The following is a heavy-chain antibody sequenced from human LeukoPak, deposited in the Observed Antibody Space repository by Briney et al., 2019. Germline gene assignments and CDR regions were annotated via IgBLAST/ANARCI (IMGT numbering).Heavy chain of an antibody. J-gene: IGHJ4*02. CDR1: GESVSSNSAA. CDR3: ARDGGNQWRRFDY. Sequence: HSQTLSLTCVISGESVSSNSAAWNWIRQSPSRGLEWLGRTYYRSKWSNDYAVSVKSRITINPDTSKNQFSLQLTFVTPEDTAVYYCARDGGNQWRRFDYWGQGTLVTVSS. D-gene: IGHD6-19*01. V-gene: IGHV6-1*01. CDR2: TYYRSKWSN.